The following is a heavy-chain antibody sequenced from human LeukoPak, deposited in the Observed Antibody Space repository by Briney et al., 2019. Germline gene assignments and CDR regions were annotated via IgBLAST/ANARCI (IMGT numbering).Heavy chain of an antibody. Sequence: PGGSLRLSCAASGFTFSSYWMHWVRQAPGKGLVWVSRINSDGSSTSYADSVKGRFTISRDNAKNTLYLQMNSLRAEDTAVYYCAREATDTAMVIYYYYYMDVWGKGTTVTISS. CDR3: AREATDTAMVIYYYYYMDV. V-gene: IGHV3-74*01. CDR2: INSDGSST. D-gene: IGHD5-18*01. CDR1: GFTFSSYW. J-gene: IGHJ6*03.